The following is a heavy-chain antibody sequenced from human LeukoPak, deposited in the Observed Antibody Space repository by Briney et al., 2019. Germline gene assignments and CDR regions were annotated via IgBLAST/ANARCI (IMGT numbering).Heavy chain of an antibody. V-gene: IGHV3-48*01. J-gene: IGHJ4*02. CDR1: GFSFSRYS. CDR2: ISSDGTTI. Sequence: GGSLRLSCTASGFSFSRYSMNWVRQAPGKGLEWISYISSDGTTIYYADSVKGRFTISRDNARNSLYLQMNSLRAEDTAVYYCAKDPNIVVVPAAIRGYWGQGTLVTVSS. D-gene: IGHD2-2*02. CDR3: AKDPNIVVVPAAIRGY.